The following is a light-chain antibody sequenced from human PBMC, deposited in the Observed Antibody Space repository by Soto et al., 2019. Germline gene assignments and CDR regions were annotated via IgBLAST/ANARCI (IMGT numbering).Light chain of an antibody. J-gene: IGLJ3*02. CDR2: FND. CDR1: RSNIGSNL. Sequence: QSVLTQPPSASGTPGQRVSISCSGGRSNIGSNLVSWYQQLPGTAPKLLLYFNDQRPSGVPDRFSGSKSGTSASLAVNELQSEDEADYFCASWDDSLKGVLFGGGTKVTVL. V-gene: IGLV1-44*01. CDR3: ASWDDSLKGVL.